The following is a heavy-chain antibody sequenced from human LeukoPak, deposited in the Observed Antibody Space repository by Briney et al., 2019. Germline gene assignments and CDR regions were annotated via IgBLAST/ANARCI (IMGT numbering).Heavy chain of an antibody. Sequence: RSSETLSLTCTVSGGSISSYYWSWIRQPPGKGLEWIGYIYYSGSTNYNTSLKSRVTISVDTSKNQFSLKLSSVTAADTAVYYCARDGSPAGYYFDYWGQGTLVTVSS. CDR3: ARDGSPAGYYFDY. D-gene: IGHD2-2*01. V-gene: IGHV4-59*01. CDR2: IYYSGST. J-gene: IGHJ4*02. CDR1: GGSISSYY.